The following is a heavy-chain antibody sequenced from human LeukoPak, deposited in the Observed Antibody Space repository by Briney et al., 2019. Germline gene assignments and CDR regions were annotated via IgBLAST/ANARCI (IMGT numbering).Heavy chain of an antibody. Sequence: GASVKVSCKASGYTFTTSYIHWVRQAPGQGLEWMGWINPSSGDTNYAQKFHGRVTMTRDTSLSTAYMELRSLKIDDTAVFYCAREVAPGGFDYWGQGTLVIVSS. CDR2: INPSSGDT. CDR3: AREVAPGGFDY. J-gene: IGHJ4*02. V-gene: IGHV1-2*02. D-gene: IGHD4-23*01. CDR1: GYTFTTSY.